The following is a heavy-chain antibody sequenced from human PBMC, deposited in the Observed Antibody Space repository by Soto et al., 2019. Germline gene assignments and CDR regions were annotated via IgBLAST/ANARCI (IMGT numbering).Heavy chain of an antibody. V-gene: IGHV2-26*01. CDR3: ALIKDCSRTDCYLASFDP. CDR2: IFSNDDK. Sequence: SGPTLVNPTETLTLTCTVSGLSLNNGRLGVSWIRQSPGKALEWLAHIFSNDDKSYSTPLQSRLTISKDTSRSQVVLTMTNMDPVDSATYYCALIKDCSRTDCYLASFDPWGQGTLVTVSS. CDR1: GLSLNNGRLG. J-gene: IGHJ5*02. D-gene: IGHD2-2*01.